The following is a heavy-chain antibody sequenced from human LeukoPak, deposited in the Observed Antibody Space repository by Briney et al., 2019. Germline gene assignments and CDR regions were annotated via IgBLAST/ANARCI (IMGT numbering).Heavy chain of an antibody. CDR3: ARALGPVDY. CDR2: INHSGST. Sequence: KPSETLSLTCAVYGGSFSGYYWSWIRQPPGKGLEWIGEINHSGSTNYNPSLKSRVTISVDRSKNQFSLKLSSVTAADTAVYYCARALGPVDYWGQGTLVTVSS. CDR1: GGSFSGYY. J-gene: IGHJ4*02. V-gene: IGHV4-34*01.